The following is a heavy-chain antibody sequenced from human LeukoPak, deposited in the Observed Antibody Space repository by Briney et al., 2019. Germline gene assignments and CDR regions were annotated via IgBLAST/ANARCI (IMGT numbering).Heavy chain of an antibody. CDR2: INHSGST. Sequence: SSETLSLTCAVYGGSFSGYYWSWIRQPPGKGLEWIGEINHSGSTNYNPSLKSRVTISVDTSKNQFSLKLSSVTAADTAVYYCARRPTASMVRGVIIKGGFDYWGQGTLVTVSS. J-gene: IGHJ4*02. D-gene: IGHD3-10*01. V-gene: IGHV4-34*01. CDR1: GGSFSGYY. CDR3: ARRPTASMVRGVIIKGGFDY.